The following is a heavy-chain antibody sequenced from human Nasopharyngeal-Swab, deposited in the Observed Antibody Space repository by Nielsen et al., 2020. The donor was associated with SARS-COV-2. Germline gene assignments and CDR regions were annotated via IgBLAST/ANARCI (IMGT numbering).Heavy chain of an antibody. V-gene: IGHV3-23*01. CDR3: AKDLHWGGDYNY. J-gene: IGHJ4*02. Sequence: GESLKISCAASGFTFSSYAMSWVRQAPGKGLEWVSAISGGGGSTYYADSVKGRFTISRDNSKNTLYLQMNSLRAEDTAVYYCAKDLHWGGDYNYWGQGTLVTVSS. D-gene: IGHD4-17*01. CDR1: GFTFSSYA. CDR2: ISGGGGST.